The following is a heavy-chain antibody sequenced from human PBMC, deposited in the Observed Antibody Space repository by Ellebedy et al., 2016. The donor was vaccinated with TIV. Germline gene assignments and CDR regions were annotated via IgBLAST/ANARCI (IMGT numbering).Heavy chain of an antibody. CDR1: GVSINSRAHY. CDR3: ARETAMGWYVDL. J-gene: IGHJ2*01. V-gene: IGHV4-31*01. D-gene: IGHD5-18*01. CDR2: IHYSGAT. Sequence: LRLSCSVSGVSINSRAHYWSWIRQHPGKGLEWIGYIHYSGATSYNPSLKSPVSISVDTSKNQFSLKMTSVTAADTAVYYCARETAMGWYVDLWGRGALVRVSS.